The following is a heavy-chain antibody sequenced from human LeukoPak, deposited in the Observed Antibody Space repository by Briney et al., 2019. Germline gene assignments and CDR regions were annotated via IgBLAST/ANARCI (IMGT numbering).Heavy chain of an antibody. CDR3: ARGGRGSYYYYYMDV. Sequence: ASVKVSCKASGYTFTGYYMHWVRQAPGQGLEWMGWINPNSGGTNYAQKFQGRVTMTRDTSISTAYMELSRLRSDDTAVYYCARGGRGSYYYYYMDVWGKGTTVTVSS. V-gene: IGHV1-2*02. J-gene: IGHJ6*03. D-gene: IGHD1-26*01. CDR1: GYTFTGYY. CDR2: INPNSGGT.